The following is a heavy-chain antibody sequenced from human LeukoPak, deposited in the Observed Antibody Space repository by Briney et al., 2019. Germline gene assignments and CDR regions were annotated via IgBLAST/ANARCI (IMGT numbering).Heavy chain of an antibody. CDR2: INAGNGNT. CDR3: ARDFASEGYSYGSLYFDY. J-gene: IGHJ4*02. V-gene: IGHV1-3*01. CDR1: GYTFTSYA. Sequence: ASVKVSCKASGYTFTSYAMHWVRQAPGQRLEWMGWINAGNGNTKYSQKFQGRVTITRDTSASTAYMELGSLRSEDTAVYYCARDFASEGYSYGSLYFDYWGQGTLVTVSS. D-gene: IGHD5-18*01.